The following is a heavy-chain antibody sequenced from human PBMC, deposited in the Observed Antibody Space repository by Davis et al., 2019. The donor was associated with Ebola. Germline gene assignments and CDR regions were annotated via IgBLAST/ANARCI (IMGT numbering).Heavy chain of an antibody. V-gene: IGHV4-39*01. CDR2: IYYSGST. D-gene: IGHD7-27*01. J-gene: IGHJ4*02. CDR3: ASRLTGETFDY. CDR1: GGSISSSSYY. Sequence: PSETLSLTCTVSGGSISSSSYYWGWIRQPPGKGLEWIGSIYYSGSTYYNPSLKSRVTISVDTSKNQFSLKLSSVTAADTAVYYCASRLTGETFDYWGQGTLVTVSS.